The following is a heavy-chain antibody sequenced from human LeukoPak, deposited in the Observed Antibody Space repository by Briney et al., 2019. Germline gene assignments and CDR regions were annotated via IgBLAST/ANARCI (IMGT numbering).Heavy chain of an antibody. J-gene: IGHJ4*02. CDR2: IHPRGRVT. CDR1: GYTFTDYY. CDR3: AREFRMYYDFWSGDYIFDN. Sequence: ASVKVSCKASGYTFTDYYIHWVRQAPGQGLEWVGWIHPRGRVTNYGQKFQGRVTMSRDTSTSTAYMELSRLRSDDTAVYYCAREFRMYYDFWSGDYIFDNWGQGTLVTVSS. D-gene: IGHD3-3*01. V-gene: IGHV1-2*02.